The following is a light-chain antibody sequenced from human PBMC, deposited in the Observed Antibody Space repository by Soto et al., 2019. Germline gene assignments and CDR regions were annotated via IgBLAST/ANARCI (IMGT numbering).Light chain of an antibody. CDR3: SSYTSSSTVV. Sequence: QSALTQPASVSGSPGQSITISCTGTSSYIGAYNYVSWYQQHPGKAPKLMIYDVSNRPSGVSNRFSGSKSGHTASLTISGLQAEDEADYYCSSYTSSSTVVFGGGTKLTVL. CDR2: DVS. CDR1: SSYIGAYNY. V-gene: IGLV2-14*01. J-gene: IGLJ2*01.